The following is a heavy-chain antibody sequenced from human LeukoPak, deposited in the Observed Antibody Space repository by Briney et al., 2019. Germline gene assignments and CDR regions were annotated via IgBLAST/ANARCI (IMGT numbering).Heavy chain of an antibody. J-gene: IGHJ3*01. V-gene: IGHV4-4*07. CDR2: IDSVGTS. D-gene: IGHD3-10*01. CDR3: ARVCGSATNYRLCGFDV. Sequence: SETLSLTCIVSGGSINKYFWNWIRQPAGKGLEWIGRIDSVGTSNYNPSLRGRVTMSVDTSKSHFSLGVTSMTAADMAMYYCARVCGSATNYRLCGFDVWGQGTVVTVST. CDR1: GGSINKYF.